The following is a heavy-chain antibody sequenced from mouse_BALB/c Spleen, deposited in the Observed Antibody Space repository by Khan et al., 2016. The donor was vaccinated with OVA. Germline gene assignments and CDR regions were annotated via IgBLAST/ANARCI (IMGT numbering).Heavy chain of an antibody. CDR2: IDPGSDTT. V-gene: IGHV14-1*02. J-gene: IGHJ3*01. CDR1: GFTFTNYC. CDR3: DRGSDCDWFAY. Sequence: VQLQESGADLVKPGALVKLSCRASGFTFTNYCIHWVKQRPEQGLEWIGGIDPGSDTTSYEPMFKAKAIMTVDTSSNTAYLQLSSLASEDSAVYSCDRGSDCDWFAYWGQGTLVTVSA. D-gene: IGHD6-1*01.